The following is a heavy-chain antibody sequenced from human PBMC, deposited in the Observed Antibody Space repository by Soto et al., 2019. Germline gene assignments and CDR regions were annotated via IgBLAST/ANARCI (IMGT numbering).Heavy chain of an antibody. CDR1: GFTLSSYG. D-gene: IGHD5-12*01. J-gene: IGHJ4*02. CDR2: ISFDGSNK. Sequence: QVQLVESGGGVVQPGRSLRLSCAASGFTLSSYGMHWVRQAPGKGLEWVAIISFDGSNKYYADSVKGRFTISRDNAKNTLYLQMNSLIAEDTAVYYCAKGVQPWLGVADYWGQGTLVTGSS. CDR3: AKGVQPWLGVADY. V-gene: IGHV3-30*18.